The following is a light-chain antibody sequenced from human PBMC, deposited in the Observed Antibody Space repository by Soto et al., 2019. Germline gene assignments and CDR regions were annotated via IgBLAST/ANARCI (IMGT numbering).Light chain of an antibody. CDR1: QRINGY. Sequence: EIVFTQSPATLSLSSGERDTLSCRASQRINGYLAWYQHKPGQAPRLLIDDASNRATGIPDRFSGSGSGTDFTLTISRLEPEDFVVFYCYQYGSTPPTFGQGTKVDIK. CDR2: DAS. V-gene: IGKV3-20*01. J-gene: IGKJ1*01. CDR3: YQYGSTPPT.